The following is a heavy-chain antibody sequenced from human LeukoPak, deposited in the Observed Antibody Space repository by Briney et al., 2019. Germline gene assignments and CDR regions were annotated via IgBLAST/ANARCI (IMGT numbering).Heavy chain of an antibody. Sequence: GGSLRLSCAASGFTFSSYAMHWVRQAPGKGLEYVSAISSNGGSTYYANSVKGRFTISRDNSKNTLYLQMGSLRAEDMAVYYCARARDSSGLAYWGQGTLVTVSS. CDR1: GFTFSSYA. CDR3: ARARDSSGLAY. J-gene: IGHJ4*02. CDR2: ISSNGGST. V-gene: IGHV3-64*01. D-gene: IGHD3-22*01.